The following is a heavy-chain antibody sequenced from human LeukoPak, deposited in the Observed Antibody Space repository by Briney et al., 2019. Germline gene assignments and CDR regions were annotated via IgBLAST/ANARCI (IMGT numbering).Heavy chain of an antibody. CDR2: ISPNSGAT. CDR1: GYTFTAYY. Sequence: ASVKVSCKSSGYTFTAYYIHWVRQAPGQGLEWIGWISPNSGATNCAQAFQGRITMTRDTSISTAFMELSRLKSDDTAVYYCARGDTDYTNLTPFDYWGQGTLVTVSS. CDR3: ARGDTDYTNLTPFDY. D-gene: IGHD4-11*01. V-gene: IGHV1-2*02. J-gene: IGHJ4*02.